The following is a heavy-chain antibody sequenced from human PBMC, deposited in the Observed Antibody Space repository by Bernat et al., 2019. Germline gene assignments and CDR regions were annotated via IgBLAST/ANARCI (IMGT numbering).Heavy chain of an antibody. CDR3: AKERGSSGWYGGYYFDY. CDR1: GFTFSSYA. D-gene: IGHD6-19*01. V-gene: IGHV3-23*01. J-gene: IGHJ4*02. Sequence: EVQLLESGGGLVQPGGSLRLSCAASGFTFSSYAMNWVRQPPGKGLEWVSAVSGSGGSTYYADPVKGRFTISRDNSKNTLYLQMNSLRAEDTAVYYCAKERGSSGWYGGYYFDYWGQGTLVAVSS. CDR2: VSGSGGST.